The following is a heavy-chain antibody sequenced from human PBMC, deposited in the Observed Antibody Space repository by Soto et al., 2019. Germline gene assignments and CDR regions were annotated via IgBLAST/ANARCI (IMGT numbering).Heavy chain of an antibody. CDR1: GGSISSYY. Sequence: PSETLSLSCTVSGGSISSYYWSWIRQPAGKGLEWIGRIYTSGSTNYNPSLKSRVTMSVDTSKNQFSLKMSSVTAADTAVYYCARDKTIRIFPADPPAKWYDPWGQRTLVTDSA. CDR3: ARDKTIRIFPADPPAKWYDP. J-gene: IGHJ5*02. CDR2: IYTSGST. V-gene: IGHV4-4*07. D-gene: IGHD6-6*01.